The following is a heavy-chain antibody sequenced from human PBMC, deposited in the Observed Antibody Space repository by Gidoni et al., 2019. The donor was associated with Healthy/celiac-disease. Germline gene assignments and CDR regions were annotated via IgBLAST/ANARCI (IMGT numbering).Heavy chain of an antibody. CDR2: IYWNDDK. CDR1: GFSLSTSGVG. Sequence: QITLKESGPTRVKHTQTITLTCTFSGFSLSTSGVGVGWIRQPPGKALEWLALIYWNDDKRYSPSLNSRLTITKDTSKNQVVLTMTTMDPVDTATYYCSHSPLSITGTPRFYFDYCGQGTLVTVPS. J-gene: IGHJ4*02. V-gene: IGHV2-5*01. CDR3: SHSPLSITGTPRFYFDY. D-gene: IGHD1-20*01.